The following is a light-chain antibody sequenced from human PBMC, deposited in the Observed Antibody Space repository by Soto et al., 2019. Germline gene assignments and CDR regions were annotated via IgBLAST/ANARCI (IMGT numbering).Light chain of an antibody. CDR1: QGIGST. CDR2: GAS. Sequence: EIVMTQSPATLSVSPGERATLSCRASQGIGSTLAWYQQKPGQAPRLLIYGASSRATGIPDRFSGSGSGTDFTLTISRLEPEDFAVYYCQQYGSSPLTFGGGTKVEIK. J-gene: IGKJ4*01. CDR3: QQYGSSPLT. V-gene: IGKV3-20*01.